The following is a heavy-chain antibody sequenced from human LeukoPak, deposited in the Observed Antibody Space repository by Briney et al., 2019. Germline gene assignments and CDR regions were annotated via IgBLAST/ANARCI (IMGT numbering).Heavy chain of an antibody. V-gene: IGHV3-30*18. CDR1: GFTFSSYG. J-gene: IGHJ3*02. Sequence: SGGSLRLSCAASGFTFSSYGMHWVRQAPGKGLEWVAVISYDGSNKYYADSVKGRFTISRDNSKNTLYVQMNSLRAEDTAVYYCAKSNAFDIWGQGTMVTVSS. CDR2: ISYDGSNK. CDR3: AKSNAFDI.